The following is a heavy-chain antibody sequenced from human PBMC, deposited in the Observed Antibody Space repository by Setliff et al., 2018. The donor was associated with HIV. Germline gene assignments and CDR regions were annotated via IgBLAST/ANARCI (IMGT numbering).Heavy chain of an antibody. D-gene: IGHD3-16*02. J-gene: IGHJ5*02. CDR1: GGSISSSSYY. CDR2: IYYSGST. Sequence: SETLSLTCTVSGGSISSSSYYWGWIRQPPGKGLEWIGSIYYSGSTYYNPSLKSRVTISVDTSKNQFSLKLSSVTAADTAVYYCAWNNMITFGGVISNWFDPWGQGTLVTVSS. V-gene: IGHV4-39*01. CDR3: AWNNMITFGGVISNWFDP.